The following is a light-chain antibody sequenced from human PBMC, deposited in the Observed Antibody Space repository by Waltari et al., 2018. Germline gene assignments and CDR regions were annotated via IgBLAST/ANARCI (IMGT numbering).Light chain of an antibody. CDR1: SSNLGSHY. Sequence: SVLTQPPSASGAPGQRVTISCSGSSSNLGSHYVYWYQQLPGTAPKLLTYTDDQRAAGVPDRVSASKSGTSASLAISGLRSEDEADYYCAAWDDSPSGHVVFGGGTKLTVL. V-gene: IGLV1-47*02. J-gene: IGLJ2*01. CDR3: AAWDDSPSGHVV. CDR2: TDD.